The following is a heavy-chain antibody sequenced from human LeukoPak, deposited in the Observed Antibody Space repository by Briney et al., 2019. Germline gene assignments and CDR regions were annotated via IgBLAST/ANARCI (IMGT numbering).Heavy chain of an antibody. D-gene: IGHD6-19*01. CDR2: IKQDGSEK. CDR1: GFTFSSYW. J-gene: IGHJ5*02. Sequence: GGSLRLSCAASGFTFSSYWMSWVRQAPGEGLEWVANIKQDGSEKYYVDSVKGRFTISRDNAKNSLYLQMNSLRAEDTAVYYCATSEYSSGWYWFDPWGQGTLVTVSS. V-gene: IGHV3-7*01. CDR3: ATSEYSSGWYWFDP.